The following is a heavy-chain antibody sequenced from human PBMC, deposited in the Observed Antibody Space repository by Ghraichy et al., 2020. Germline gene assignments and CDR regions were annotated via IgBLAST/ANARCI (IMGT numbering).Heavy chain of an antibody. CDR3: ARGGRSHYFFDY. CDR1: AFTFSSYS. CDR2: IDTTSNYI. J-gene: IGHJ4*02. Sequence: GALRLSCAASAFTFSSYSMGWVRQAPGKGLEWVSIIDTTSNYIYYADSLKGRFTISRDNAKNSLYLQMDSLRAEDTAVYYCARGGRSHYFFDYWGLGTLVTVSS. D-gene: IGHD1-1*01. V-gene: IGHV3-21*01.